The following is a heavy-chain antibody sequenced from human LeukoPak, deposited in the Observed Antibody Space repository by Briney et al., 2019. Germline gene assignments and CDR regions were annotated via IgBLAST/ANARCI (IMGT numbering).Heavy chain of an antibody. V-gene: IGHV3-30*02. CDR3: ASMVRGVVPKEY. CDR2: IRNDGSNK. J-gene: IGHJ4*02. CDR1: GFTFSTYG. Sequence: GGSLRLSCAASGFTFSTYGMHWVRQAPGKGLEWVAFIRNDGSNKYYADSVKGRFTISRDNSKNTLYLQMNSLRAEDTAVYYCASMVRGVVPKEYWGQGTLVTVSS. D-gene: IGHD3-10*01.